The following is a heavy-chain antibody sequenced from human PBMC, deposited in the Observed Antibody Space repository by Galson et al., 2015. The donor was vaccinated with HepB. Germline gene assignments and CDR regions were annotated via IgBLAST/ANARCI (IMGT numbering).Heavy chain of an antibody. CDR3: ASGTSRMAVYYYYMDV. J-gene: IGHJ6*03. CDR2: IIPILGVT. V-gene: IGHV1-69*02. Sequence: SVKVSCKASGYTLTNYHFHWVRQAPGQGLEWMGRIIPILGVTDYAEKFKGRVTITADKSTSTVFMEVSSLRSADTAVYYCASGTSRMAVYYYYMDVWGKGTTVTVS. CDR1: GYTLTNYH. D-gene: IGHD1-14*01.